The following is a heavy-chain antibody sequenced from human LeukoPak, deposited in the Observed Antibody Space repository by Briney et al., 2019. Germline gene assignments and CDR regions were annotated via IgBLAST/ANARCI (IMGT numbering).Heavy chain of an antibody. CDR1: GGSISSSSYN. D-gene: IGHD6-19*01. Sequence: SETLSLTCTVSGGSISSSSYNWGWIRQPPGKGLEWLGYISASGITYYNPSLKSRVSISVDTSENALSLTLTSVTVADTAVYFCARGPLSVAGTHYYFDSWGQGTLVTVPS. V-gene: IGHV4-39*07. CDR3: ARGPLSVAGTHYYFDS. J-gene: IGHJ4*02. CDR2: ISASGIT.